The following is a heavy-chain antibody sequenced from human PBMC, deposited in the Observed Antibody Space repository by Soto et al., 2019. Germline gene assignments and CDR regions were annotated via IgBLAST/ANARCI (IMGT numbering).Heavy chain of an antibody. V-gene: IGHV1-69*08. CDR3: ARDRPYHYDSCGYHHGWFGP. D-gene: IGHD3-22*01. J-gene: IGHJ5*02. CDR1: GGTFNTYT. Sequence: QVQLVQSGAEVKKPGSSVKVSCKASGGTFNTYTISWVRLAPGQGLEWMGRIIPIVDIANYAQKFQGRVTITADKSRSTAYMELSSLRSEDTAVYYCARDRPYHYDSCGYHHGWFGPWGQGTLVTVSS. CDR2: IIPIVDIA.